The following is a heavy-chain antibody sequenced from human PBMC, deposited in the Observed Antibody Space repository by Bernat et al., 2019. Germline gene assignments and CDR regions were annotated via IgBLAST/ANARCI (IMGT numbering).Heavy chain of an antibody. D-gene: IGHD2-2*01. CDR2: IIPIFGTA. V-gene: IGHV1-69*01. Sequence: QVQLVQSGAEVKKPGSSVKVSCKASGGTFSSYAISWVRQAPGQGLEWMGGIIPIFGTANYAQKFQGRGTVTADESTSTAYKELSSLRYEHTAMYYCAGVFRNIVVVPAAMDLDLWGRGTLVTVSS. CDR3: AGVFRNIVVVPAAMDLDL. CDR1: GGTFSSYA. J-gene: IGHJ2*01.